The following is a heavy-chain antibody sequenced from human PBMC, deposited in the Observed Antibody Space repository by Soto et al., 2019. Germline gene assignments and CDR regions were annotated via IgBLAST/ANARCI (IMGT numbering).Heavy chain of an antibody. CDR2: MNPNSGNT. J-gene: IGHJ4*02. V-gene: IGHV1-8*01. D-gene: IGHD2-15*01. CDR1: GYTFTSYD. CDR3: ARSIVVVLAADY. Sequence: ASVKVSCKASGYTFTSYDINWVRQATGQGLEWMGWMNPNSGNTDYAQKFQGRVTITRNTSASTAYMELSSLRSEDTAVYYCARSIVVVLAADYWGQGTLVTVPQ.